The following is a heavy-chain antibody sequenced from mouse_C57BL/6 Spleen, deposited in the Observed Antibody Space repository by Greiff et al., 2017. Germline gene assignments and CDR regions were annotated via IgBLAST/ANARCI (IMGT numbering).Heavy chain of an antibody. CDR3: ARQGDYGSSYAMDY. J-gene: IGHJ4*01. Sequence: QVQLQQSGPGLVAPSQSLSITCTVSGFSLTSYGVHWVRQPPGKGLEWLVVIWSDGSTTYNSALKSRLSISKDNSKSQVFLKMNSLQTDDTAMYYCARQGDYGSSYAMDYWGQGTSVTVSS. CDR2: IWSDGST. V-gene: IGHV2-6-1*01. CDR1: GFSLTSYG. D-gene: IGHD1-1*01.